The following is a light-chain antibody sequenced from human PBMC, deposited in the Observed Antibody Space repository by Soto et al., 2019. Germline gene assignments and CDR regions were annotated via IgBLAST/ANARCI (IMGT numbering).Light chain of an antibody. V-gene: IGKV3-15*01. CDR2: GAS. CDR3: QQYERWPPWT. Sequence: MTNSTNDLSIHPPNRVTLPGRASQSVSSRVAWYQQKPGQAPRLLISGASTRATGTPARFIGSGSGTDFTLTISSLQSEDFAICHCQQYERWPPWTFGQGTKVDI. J-gene: IGKJ1*01. CDR1: QSVSSR.